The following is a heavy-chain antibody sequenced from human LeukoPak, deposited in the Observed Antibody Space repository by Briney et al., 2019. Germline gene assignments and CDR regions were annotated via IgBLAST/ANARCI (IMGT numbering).Heavy chain of an antibody. CDR1: GFTFGDYG. Sequence: GGSLRLSCAASGFTFGDYGMSWVRQAPGKGLEWVSGINWNGGSTGYADSVKGRFTISRDNAKNSLYLQMNSLRAEDTALYYCARDQITTSGYYYYYYMDVWGKGTTVTVSS. CDR2: INWNGGST. D-gene: IGHD4-11*01. J-gene: IGHJ6*03. CDR3: ARDQITTSGYYYYYYMDV. V-gene: IGHV3-20*04.